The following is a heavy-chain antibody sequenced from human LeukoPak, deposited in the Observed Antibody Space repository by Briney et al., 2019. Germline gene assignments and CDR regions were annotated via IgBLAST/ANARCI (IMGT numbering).Heavy chain of an antibody. CDR1: GGPLSGYY. V-gene: IGHV4-59*08. CDR3: ARQYYDWSGYYYFVY. Sequence: TSETLSLTYTVSGGPLSGYYWSWIRQPPGKGLEYIGYIYYSGSTDYNPSLKSRITISVDTSKNQYSLKLRSVTAADTAVYYCARQYYDWSGYYYFVYWGQGTLVTVSS. J-gene: IGHJ4*01. CDR2: IYYSGST. D-gene: IGHD3-22*01.